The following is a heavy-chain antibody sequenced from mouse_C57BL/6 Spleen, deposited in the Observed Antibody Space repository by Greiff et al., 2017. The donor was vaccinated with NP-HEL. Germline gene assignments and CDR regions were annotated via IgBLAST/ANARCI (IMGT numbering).Heavy chain of an antibody. J-gene: IGHJ1*03. Sequence: VNLVESGPELVKPGASVKISCKASGYAFSSSWMNWVKQRPGKGLEWIGRIYPGDGDTNYNGKFKGKATLTADKSSSTAYMQLSSLTSEDSAVYFCARSRDYGSNWYFDVWGTGTTVTVSS. CDR2: IYPGDGDT. CDR1: GYAFSSSW. CDR3: ARSRDYGSNWYFDV. D-gene: IGHD1-1*01. V-gene: IGHV1-82*01.